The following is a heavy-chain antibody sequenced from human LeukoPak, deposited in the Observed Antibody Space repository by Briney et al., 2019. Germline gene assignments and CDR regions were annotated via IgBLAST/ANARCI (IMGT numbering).Heavy chain of an antibody. Sequence: GASVRVSCRASGYTFTSSYMHWVRQAPGQGLEWMGVITPSSGSTTYAQKFQGRVTMTRDTSTSTVYVELSSLTSEDTAVYFCSRRSGGNSGFDPWGQGTLVTVSS. CDR2: ITPSSGST. CDR1: GYTFTSSY. V-gene: IGHV1-46*01. CDR3: SRRSGGNSGFDP. J-gene: IGHJ5*02. D-gene: IGHD2-21*02.